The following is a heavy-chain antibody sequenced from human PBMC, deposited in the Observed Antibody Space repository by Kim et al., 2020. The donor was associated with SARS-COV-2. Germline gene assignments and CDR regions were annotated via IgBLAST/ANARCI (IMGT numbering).Heavy chain of an antibody. Sequence: NPALKSRVTISVDTSKNQFSLKLSSVTAADTAVYYCARGWYSGYDYYFDYWGQGTLVTVSS. V-gene: IGHV4-39*07. J-gene: IGHJ4*02. D-gene: IGHD5-12*01. CDR3: ARGWYSGYDYYFDY.